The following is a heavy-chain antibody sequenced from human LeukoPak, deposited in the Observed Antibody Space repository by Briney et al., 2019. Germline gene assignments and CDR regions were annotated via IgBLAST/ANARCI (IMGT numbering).Heavy chain of an antibody. Sequence: SQTLSLTCTVSGGSISSGSYYWSWIRQPAGNGLEWIGRIYTSGSTNYNPSLKSRVTISVDTSKNQFSLKLSSVTAADTAVYYCARESITMVRGVIITRGFDYWGQGTLVTVSS. D-gene: IGHD3-10*01. J-gene: IGHJ4*02. CDR3: ARESITMVRGVIITRGFDY. CDR2: IYTSGST. V-gene: IGHV4-61*02. CDR1: GGSISSGSYY.